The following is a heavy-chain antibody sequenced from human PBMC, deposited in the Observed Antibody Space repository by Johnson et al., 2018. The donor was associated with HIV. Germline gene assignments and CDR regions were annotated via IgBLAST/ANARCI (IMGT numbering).Heavy chain of an antibody. V-gene: IGHV3-30*02. Sequence: VQLVESGGGVVQPGGSLRLSCEVSGFTFSGYAMNWVRQAPGKGLEWVAFIRFDGSIEYYADSVKGRFTISRDNSKNTLHLQMNSLRAEDTAVYYCARDVTAGNDAFDIWGQGTMVTVSS. CDR2: IRFDGSIE. CDR1: GFTFSGYA. D-gene: IGHD1-1*01. CDR3: ARDVTAGNDAFDI. J-gene: IGHJ3*02.